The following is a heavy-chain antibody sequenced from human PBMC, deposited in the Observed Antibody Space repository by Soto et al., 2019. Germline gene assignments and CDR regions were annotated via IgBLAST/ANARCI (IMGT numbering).Heavy chain of an antibody. CDR3: ARDLFLQRPGTFDI. CDR1: GVSISSVSQY. J-gene: IGHJ3*02. Sequence: QVQLQESGPRLVKPSQTLSLTCLVSGVSISSVSQYWTWIRQHPVKGLEWIAYIHHSGNAYYNPSLESRLTVSIDTSENQFSLKLASVTAADTAVYYCARDLFLQRPGTFDIWGPGTMVTVSS. V-gene: IGHV4-31*03. CDR2: IHHSGNA. D-gene: IGHD6-6*01.